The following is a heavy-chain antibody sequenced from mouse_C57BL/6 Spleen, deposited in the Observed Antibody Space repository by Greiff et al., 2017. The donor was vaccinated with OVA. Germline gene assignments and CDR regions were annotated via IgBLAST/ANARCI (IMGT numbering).Heavy chain of an antibody. CDR1: GYAFTNYL. CDR2: INPGSGGT. V-gene: IGHV1-54*01. D-gene: IGHD1-1*01. Sequence: QVQLQQSGAELVRPGTSVKVSCKASGYAFTNYLIEWVKQRPGQGLGWIGVINPGSGGTNYNEKFKGKATLTADKSSSTASMQLSSLTSEDSAVYFCARDYGSSEGYFDVWGTGTTVTVSS. J-gene: IGHJ1*03. CDR3: ARDYGSSEGYFDV.